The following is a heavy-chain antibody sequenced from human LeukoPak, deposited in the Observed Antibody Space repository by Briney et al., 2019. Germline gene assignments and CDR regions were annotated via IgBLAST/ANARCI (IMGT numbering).Heavy chain of an antibody. CDR3: ARVTFGGVIVIPYYFDY. Sequence: ASVKVSCKASGYTFTSYAMNWVRQAPGQGLEWMGWINTNTGNPTYAQGFTGRFVFSLDTSVSTAYLQISSLKAEDTAVYYYARVTFGGVIVIPYYFDYWGQGTLVTVSS. CDR1: GYTFTSYA. D-gene: IGHD3-16*02. CDR2: INTNTGNP. V-gene: IGHV7-4-1*02. J-gene: IGHJ4*02.